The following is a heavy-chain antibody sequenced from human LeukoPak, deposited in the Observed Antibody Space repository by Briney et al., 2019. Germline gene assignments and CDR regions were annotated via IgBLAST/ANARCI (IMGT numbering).Heavy chain of an antibody. CDR1: GFTFSSYA. CDR3: ARSSGWSLGGY. Sequence: PGGSLRLSCAASGFTFSSYAMHWVRQAPGKGLEYVSAISSNGGSTYYANSVKGRFTISRDNSKNTLYLQMNSLRAEDTAVYYCARSSGWSLGGYWGQGTLVTVSS. J-gene: IGHJ4*02. CDR2: ISSNGGST. D-gene: IGHD6-19*01. V-gene: IGHV3-64*01.